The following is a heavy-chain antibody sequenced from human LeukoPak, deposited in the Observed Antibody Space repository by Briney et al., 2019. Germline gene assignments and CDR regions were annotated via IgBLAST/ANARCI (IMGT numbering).Heavy chain of an antibody. CDR3: ARMYGGYTRTHYDY. D-gene: IGHD5-12*01. Sequence: GGSLRLSCAASGFTFSSHWMSWVRQAPGKGLEWVANIKQDGSEKCYVDSVKGRFTISRDNAKNSLYLQMSSLRAEDTAVYYCARMYGGYTRTHYDYWGQGTLVTVSS. V-gene: IGHV3-7*01. CDR1: GFTFSSHW. CDR2: IKQDGSEK. J-gene: IGHJ4*02.